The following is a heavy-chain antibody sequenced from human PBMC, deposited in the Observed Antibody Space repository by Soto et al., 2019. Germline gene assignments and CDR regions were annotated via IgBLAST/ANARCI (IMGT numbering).Heavy chain of an antibody. Sequence: GALRLSCAASGFTFNSYGMHWVRQGPGNGLEWVAFISYDSTKTYYADSVKGRFTISRDNSNSALYVQMNSLTGEDTAVYYCARTRSAWSDFHYYSLDVWGQGTTVTVSS. CDR1: GFTFNSYG. CDR3: ARTRSAWSDFHYYSLDV. CDR2: ISYDSTKT. V-gene: IGHV3-30*03. J-gene: IGHJ6*02. D-gene: IGHD1-26*01.